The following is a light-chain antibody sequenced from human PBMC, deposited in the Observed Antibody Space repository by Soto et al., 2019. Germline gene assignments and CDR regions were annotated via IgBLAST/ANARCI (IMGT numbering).Light chain of an antibody. CDR3: QQYGSSPKT. CDR2: GAS. CDR1: QSVSSSY. Sequence: EIVLTQSPGTLSLSPGERATLSCRASQSVSSSYLAWYQQKPGQAPRLLIYGASSRATGIPDRFSGSGSGTDFTLTISRLEPEDFAVYSCQQYGSSPKTFGKGTRLEIK. J-gene: IGKJ5*01. V-gene: IGKV3-20*01.